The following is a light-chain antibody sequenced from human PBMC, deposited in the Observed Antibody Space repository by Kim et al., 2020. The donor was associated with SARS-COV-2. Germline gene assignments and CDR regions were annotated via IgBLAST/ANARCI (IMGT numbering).Light chain of an antibody. J-gene: IGKJ2*01. CDR3: QQYGSSPVT. V-gene: IGKV3-20*01. Sequence: EIVLTQSPGTLSLSPGERATLSCRASQSVSINYLAWYQQKPGLAPRLVIYGASSRATGIPDRFSGSGSGTDFTLTISRLEPEDFAVYYCQQYGSSPVTFGQGTKLEI. CDR1: QSVSINY. CDR2: GAS.